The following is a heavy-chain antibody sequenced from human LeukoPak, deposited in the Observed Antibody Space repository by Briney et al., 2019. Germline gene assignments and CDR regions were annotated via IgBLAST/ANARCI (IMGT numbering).Heavy chain of an antibody. D-gene: IGHD3-10*01. V-gene: IGHV4-39*07. CDR1: GGSISSSRYY. CDR2: IYYSGST. Sequence: SETLSLTCTVSGGSISSSRYYWGWIRLPPGKGLEWIGSIYYSGSTYYNPSLKSRVTISVDTSKNQFSLKLTSVTAADTAVYYCAKSNGYGLVGIWGQGTMVTVSS. J-gene: IGHJ3*02. CDR3: AKSNGYGLVGI.